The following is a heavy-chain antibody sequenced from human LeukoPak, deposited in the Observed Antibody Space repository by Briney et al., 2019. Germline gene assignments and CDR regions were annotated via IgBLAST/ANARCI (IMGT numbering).Heavy chain of an antibody. V-gene: IGHV3-30*02. CDR1: GFTFNNYG. J-gene: IGHJ4*02. D-gene: IGHD1-26*01. CDR3: AKVASGSYYNWPFDY. Sequence: GGSLRLSCAASGFTFNNYGMHWVRQAPGKGLEWVAFIGYNGKNQYYADSVKGRFTISRDNSKNTLYLQMNSLRAEDTAVYYCAKVASGSYYNWPFDYWGQGTLVTVSS. CDR2: IGYNGKNQ.